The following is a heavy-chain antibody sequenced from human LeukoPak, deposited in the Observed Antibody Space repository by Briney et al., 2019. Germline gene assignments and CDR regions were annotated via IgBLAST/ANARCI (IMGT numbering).Heavy chain of an antibody. D-gene: IGHD6-19*01. V-gene: IGHV3-9*01. CDR3: AEGSGLSVAGLFDY. CDR1: GFTFADYA. J-gene: IGHJ4*02. Sequence: GQSLRLSCAASGFTFADYAMHWVRQAPGKGLGWVSGIRWKSGNIGYADSVKGRFTISRDNAKNSVYLQMSSLRAEVTALYYCAEGSGLSVAGLFDYWGQGTLVTVSS. CDR2: IRWKSGNI.